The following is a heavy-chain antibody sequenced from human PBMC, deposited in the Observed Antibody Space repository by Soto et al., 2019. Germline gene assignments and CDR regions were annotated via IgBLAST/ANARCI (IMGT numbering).Heavy chain of an antibody. J-gene: IGHJ3*02. CDR3: AKLLVVDNWNTGDAFDI. Sequence: GGSLRLSCAASGFTFSSYAMSWVRQAPGKGLEWVSAISGSGGSTYYADSVKGRFTISRDNSKNTLYLQMNSLRAEDTAVYYCAKLLVVDNWNTGDAFDIWGQGTMVTVSS. CDR2: ISGSGGST. D-gene: IGHD1-20*01. V-gene: IGHV3-23*01. CDR1: GFTFSSYA.